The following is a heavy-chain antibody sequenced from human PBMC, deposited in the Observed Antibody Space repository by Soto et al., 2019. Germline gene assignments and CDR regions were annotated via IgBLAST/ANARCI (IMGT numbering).Heavy chain of an antibody. V-gene: IGHV4-39*01. J-gene: IGHJ6*02. CDR1: GGSISSSSYY. D-gene: IGHD3-22*01. Sequence: SETLSLTCTVSGGSISSSSYYWGWIRQPPGKGLEWIGSVYYSGSTYYNPSLKSRVTISVDTSKNQFSLKLSSVTAADTAVYYCARYSRDVISYYYYGMDVWGQGTTVTVSS. CDR3: ARYSRDVISYYYYGMDV. CDR2: VYYSGST.